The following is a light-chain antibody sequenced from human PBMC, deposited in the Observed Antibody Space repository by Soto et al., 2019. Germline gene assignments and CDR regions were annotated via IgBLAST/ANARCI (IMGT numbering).Light chain of an antibody. Sequence: QSVLTQPSSLSGSPGQSITISCTGTISDVGGYDYVSWYQLHPGKAPKLMVFEVSNRPSGVSYRFSGSKSGNTASLTISGLQAEDEADYFCSSYSISTDYIFGTGTKVTV. V-gene: IGLV2-14*01. CDR3: SSYSISTDYI. CDR2: EVS. CDR1: ISDVGGYDY. J-gene: IGLJ1*01.